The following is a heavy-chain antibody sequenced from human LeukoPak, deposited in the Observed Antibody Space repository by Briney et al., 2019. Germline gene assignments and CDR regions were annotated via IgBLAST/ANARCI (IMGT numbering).Heavy chain of an antibody. CDR2: ISWNSGSI. V-gene: IGHV3-9*01. Sequence: PGGSLRLSCAASGFTFDDYAMHWVRQAPGKGLEWVSGISWNSGSIGYADSVKGRFTISRDNAKNSLYLQMNSLRAEDTALYYCAKDIGGDFWSGYYLDWGQGTLVTVSS. CDR3: AKDIGGDFWSGYYLD. J-gene: IGHJ4*02. CDR1: GFTFDDYA. D-gene: IGHD3-3*01.